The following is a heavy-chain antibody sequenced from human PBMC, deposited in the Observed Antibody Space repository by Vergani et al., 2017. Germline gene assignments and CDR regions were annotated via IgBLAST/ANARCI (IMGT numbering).Heavy chain of an antibody. CDR2: ISGSGGST. CDR3: AKVPRATLVSFDY. D-gene: IGHD5-24*01. J-gene: IGHJ4*02. V-gene: IGHV3-23*01. Sequence: EVQLLESGVGLVQPGGSLRLSCAASGFTFSSYAMSWVRQAPGKGLEWVSAISGSGGSTYYADSVKGRFTISRDNSKNTLYLQMNSLRAEDTAVYYCAKVPRATLVSFDYWGQGTLVTVSS. CDR1: GFTFSSYA.